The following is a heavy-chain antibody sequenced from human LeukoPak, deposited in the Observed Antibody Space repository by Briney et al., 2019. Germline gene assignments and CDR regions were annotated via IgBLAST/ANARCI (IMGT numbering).Heavy chain of an antibody. CDR2: IYSGGNT. CDR3: ARGETSSYDY. Sequence: PGGSLRLSCAASGFTVSINYMSWDRQAPGKGLEWVSVIYSGGNTYYADSVKGRFTISRDNSKNTVYLQMNSLRAEDTAVYYCARGETSSYDYWGQGTLVTVSS. D-gene: IGHD2-2*01. CDR1: GFTVSINY. J-gene: IGHJ4*02. V-gene: IGHV3-53*01.